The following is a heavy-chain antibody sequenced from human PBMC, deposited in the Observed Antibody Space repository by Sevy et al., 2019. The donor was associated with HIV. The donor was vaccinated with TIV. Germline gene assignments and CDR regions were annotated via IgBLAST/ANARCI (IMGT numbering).Heavy chain of an antibody. Sequence: SETLSLTCTVSGGSISSYYWSWIRQPPGKGLEWIGYIYYRGSTNYNPSLKSRVTISVDTSKNQFSLKLSSVTAADTAVYYCARARLNPFYYYYMDVWGKGTTVTVSS. CDR2: IYYRGST. CDR3: ARARLNPFYYYYMDV. D-gene: IGHD3-3*02. CDR1: GGSISSYY. J-gene: IGHJ6*03. V-gene: IGHV4-59*01.